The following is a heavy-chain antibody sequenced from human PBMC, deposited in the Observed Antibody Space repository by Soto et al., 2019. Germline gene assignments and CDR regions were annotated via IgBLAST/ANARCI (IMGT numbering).Heavy chain of an antibody. D-gene: IGHD3-3*01. J-gene: IGHJ3*02. CDR1: GGPISSYY. CDR3: ARAVGFLEWFGAFDI. CDR2: IYYSGST. V-gene: IGHV4-59*01. Sequence: SETLSLTCTVSGGPISSYYWSWIRQPPGKGLEWIGYIYYSGSTNYNPSLKSRVTISVDTSKNQFSLKLSSVTAADTAVYYCARAVGFLEWFGAFDIWGQGTMVTVSS.